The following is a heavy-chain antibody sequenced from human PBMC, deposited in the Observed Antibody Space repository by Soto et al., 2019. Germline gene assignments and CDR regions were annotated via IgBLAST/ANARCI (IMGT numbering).Heavy chain of an antibody. V-gene: IGHV3-23*01. D-gene: IGHD5-18*01. J-gene: IGHJ4*02. Sequence: EVQLLESGGGLVQPGGSLRLSCAASGFTFSSYAMSWVRQAPGKGLEWVSAISGSGGSTYYADSVKGRFTISRDNSKNTLYLQMNSLRAEDTAVYYCAKSELKLVDTAMSYPDYWGQGTLVTVSS. CDR2: ISGSGGST. CDR3: AKSELKLVDTAMSYPDY. CDR1: GFTFSSYA.